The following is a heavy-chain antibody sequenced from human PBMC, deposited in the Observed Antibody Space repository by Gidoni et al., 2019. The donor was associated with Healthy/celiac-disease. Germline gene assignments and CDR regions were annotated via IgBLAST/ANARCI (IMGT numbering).Heavy chain of an antibody. Sequence: GFTFSSYSMNWVRQAPGKGLEWVSYISSSSSTIYYADSVKGRFTISRDNAKNSLYLQMNSLRAEDTAVYYCARDRRRPVTRDFDLWGRGTLVTVSS. CDR2: ISSSSSTI. D-gene: IGHD4-17*01. V-gene: IGHV3-48*01. J-gene: IGHJ2*01. CDR3: ARDRRRPVTRDFDL. CDR1: GFTFSSYS.